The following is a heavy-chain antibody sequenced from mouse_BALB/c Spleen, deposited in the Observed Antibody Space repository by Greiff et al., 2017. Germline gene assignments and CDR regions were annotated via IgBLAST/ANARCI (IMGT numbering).Heavy chain of an antibody. V-gene: IGHV5-12-2*01. CDR1: GFTFSSYT. Sequence: VQLQESGGGLVQPGGSLKLSCAVSGFTFSSYTMSCVRQTPEKRLEWVAYISNGGGSTYSPDTVKGRFTISRDNAKNTLYLQMSNLKSEDTAMYYGAREYYRYEGGVYYAMGYRGQGTSVTVTT. CDR2: ISNGGGST. CDR3: AREYYRYEGGVYYAMGY. J-gene: IGHJ4*01. D-gene: IGHD2-14*01.